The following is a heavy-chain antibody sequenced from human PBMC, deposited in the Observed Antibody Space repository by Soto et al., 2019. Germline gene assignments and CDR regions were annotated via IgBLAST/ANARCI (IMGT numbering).Heavy chain of an antibody. CDR2: ISYDGSNK. V-gene: IGHV3-30*18. D-gene: IGHD3-9*01. CDR3: AKVVGDEGGDILTGYPFYYYYGMDV. CDR1: GFTFSSYG. Sequence: GRSLRLSCAASGFTFSSYGMHWVRQAPGKGLEWVAVISYDGSNKYYADSVKGRFTISRDNSKNTLYLQMNSLRAEDTAVYYCAKVVGDEGGDILTGYPFYYYYGMDVWGQGTTVTVSS. J-gene: IGHJ6*02.